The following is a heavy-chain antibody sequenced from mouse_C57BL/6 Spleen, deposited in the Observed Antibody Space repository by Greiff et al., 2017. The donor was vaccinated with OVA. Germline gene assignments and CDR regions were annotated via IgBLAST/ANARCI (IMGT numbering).Heavy chain of an antibody. CDR1: GYSITSDY. D-gene: IGHD2-12*01. J-gene: IGHJ1*03. CDR2: ISYSGST. V-gene: IGHV3-8*01. CDR3: ARDYSPSYWYFDV. Sequence: VNLVESGPGLAKPSQTLSLTCSVTGYSITSDYWNWIRKFPGNKLEYMGYISYSGSTYYNPSLKSRISITRDTSKNQYYLQLNSVTTEDTATYYCARDYSPSYWYFDVWGTGTTVTVSS.